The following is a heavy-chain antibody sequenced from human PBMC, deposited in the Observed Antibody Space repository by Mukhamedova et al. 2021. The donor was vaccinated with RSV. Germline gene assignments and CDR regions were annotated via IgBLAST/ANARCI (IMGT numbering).Heavy chain of an antibody. V-gene: IGHV3-23*01. CDR3: ATTRGRDSGWYSGDC. D-gene: IGHD6-19*01. CDR2: ISGSSGST. Sequence: LEWVSAISGSSGSTYYADSVKGRFTISRDNSKNTLYLQMNSLRAEDTAVYYCATTRGRDSGWYSGDCWGQGTLVTVS. J-gene: IGHJ4*02.